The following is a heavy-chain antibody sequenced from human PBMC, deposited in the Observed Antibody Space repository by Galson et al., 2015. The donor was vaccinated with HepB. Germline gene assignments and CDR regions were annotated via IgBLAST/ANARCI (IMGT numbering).Heavy chain of an antibody. D-gene: IGHD3-10*01. CDR2: ISSTSTTM. CDR1: GFTFSSST. CDR3: ARVYFGSGSSSAYWYFDL. Sequence: SLRLSCAASGFTFSSSTMNWVRQAPGKALESVSYISSTSTTMSYADSPNGRFTIFRDNAQNSLYLQMNSLRDDDTAVYYCARVYFGSGSSSAYWYFDLWGRGALVTVSS. V-gene: IGHV3-48*02. J-gene: IGHJ2*01.